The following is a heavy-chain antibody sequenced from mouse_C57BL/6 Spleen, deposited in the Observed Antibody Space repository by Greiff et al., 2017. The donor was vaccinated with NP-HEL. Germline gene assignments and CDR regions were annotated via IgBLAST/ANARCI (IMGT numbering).Heavy chain of an antibody. Sequence: VQLQQSGAELARPGASVKLSCKASGYTFTSYGISWVKQRTGQGLEWIGEIYPRSGNTYYNEKFKGKATLTADKSSSTAYMELRSLTSEDSAVYFCAREEDLTGRAAPFAYWGQGTLVTVSA. D-gene: IGHD4-1*01. J-gene: IGHJ3*01. CDR1: GYTFTSYG. V-gene: IGHV1-81*01. CDR3: AREEDLTGRAAPFAY. CDR2: IYPRSGNT.